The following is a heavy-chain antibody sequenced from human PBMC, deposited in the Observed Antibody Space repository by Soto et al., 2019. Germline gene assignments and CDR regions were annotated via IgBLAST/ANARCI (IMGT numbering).Heavy chain of an antibody. CDR1: GFTFGSYW. CDR2: IKQDGTEK. CDR3: ARFATSPFDYWYFDL. J-gene: IGHJ2*01. V-gene: IGHV3-7*03. D-gene: IGHD2-2*01. Sequence: PGGSLRLSCAASGFTFGSYWMSWVRQAPGKGLEWVANIKQDGTEKYYVDSVKGRFTISGDNAKNSLYLQMNGLRAEDTAVYYCARFATSPFDYWYFDLWGRGALVTVPQ.